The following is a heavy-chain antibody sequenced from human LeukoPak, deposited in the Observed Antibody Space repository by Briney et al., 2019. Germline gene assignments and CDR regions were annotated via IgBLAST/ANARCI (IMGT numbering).Heavy chain of an antibody. CDR3: ARGLFAVRIKVGDPFQH. J-gene: IGHJ1*01. CDR1: GGSFSGYY. D-gene: IGHD1-26*01. Sequence: SETLSLTCAVYGGSFSGYYWSWIRQPPGKGLEWIGEINHSGSTNYNPSLKSRVTISVDTSKNQFSLKLGSVTAADTAVYYCARGLFAVRIKVGDPFQHWGQGTLVTVSS. CDR2: INHSGST. V-gene: IGHV4-34*01.